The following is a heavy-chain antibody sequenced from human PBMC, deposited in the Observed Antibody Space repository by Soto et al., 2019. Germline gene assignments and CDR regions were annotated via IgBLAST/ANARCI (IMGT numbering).Heavy chain of an antibody. CDR2: IIPMLGMS. J-gene: IGHJ4*02. V-gene: IGHV1-69*02. CDR3: ATNYGSGSTHFDY. CDR1: GATFNFYT. D-gene: IGHD3-10*01. Sequence: QVQLVQSGAEVKKPGSPVRVSCTASGATFNFYTISWVRQVPGQGPEWMGRIIPMLGMSNYAQKFQGRVTIMADKSTRTVYMNLSGLTSADTAVYYCATNYGSGSTHFDYWGQGTLVTVSS.